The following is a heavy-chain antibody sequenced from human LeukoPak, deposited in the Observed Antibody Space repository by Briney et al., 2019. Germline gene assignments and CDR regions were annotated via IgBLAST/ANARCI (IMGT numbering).Heavy chain of an antibody. CDR2: ISGSGGST. J-gene: IGHJ6*02. V-gene: IGHV3-23*01. D-gene: IGHD4-11*01. CDR1: GFTSSSYA. CDR3: ANTDLDSNYRYYYYYGMDV. Sequence: PGGSLRLSCAASGFTSSSYAMSWVRQAPGKGLEWVSAISGSGGSTYYADSVKGRFTISRDNSKNTLYLQMNSLRAEDTAVYYCANTDLDSNYRYYYYYGMDVWGQGTTVTVSS.